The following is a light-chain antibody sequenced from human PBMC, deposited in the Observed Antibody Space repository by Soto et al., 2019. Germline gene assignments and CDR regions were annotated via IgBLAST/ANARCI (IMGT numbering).Light chain of an antibody. CDR3: CAYAGSSVL. CDR2: EVS. J-gene: IGLJ2*01. Sequence: QSALTQPASVSGSPGQSITISCTGTSSDVGGYDYVSWYQQYPDKAPKLMIFEVSNRPSGVSNRFSGSKSGNTASLTISGLQTEDAADYSCCAYAGSSVLFGGGTKLTVL. V-gene: IGLV2-14*01. CDR1: SSDVGGYDY.